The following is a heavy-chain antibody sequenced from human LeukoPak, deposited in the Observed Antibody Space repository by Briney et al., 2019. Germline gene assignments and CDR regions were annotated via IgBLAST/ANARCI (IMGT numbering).Heavy chain of an antibody. CDR2: IYHSGST. CDR3: ARHLKGRYGSVIGWFDP. J-gene: IGHJ5*02. D-gene: IGHD3-16*01. Sequence: PSETLSLTCTVSGYSISSGYYWGWIRQPPGKGLEWIGSIYHSGSTYYNPSLKSRVTISVDTSKNQFSLKLSSVTAADTAVYYCARHLKGRYGSVIGWFDPWGQGTLVTVSS. CDR1: GYSISSGYY. V-gene: IGHV4-38-2*02.